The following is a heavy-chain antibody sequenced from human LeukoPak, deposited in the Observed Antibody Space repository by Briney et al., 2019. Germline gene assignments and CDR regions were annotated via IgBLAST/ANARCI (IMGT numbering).Heavy chain of an antibody. J-gene: IGHJ3*02. V-gene: IGHV6-1*01. CDR3: ARGDQDFDI. D-gene: IGHD3-16*01. Sequence: SQTLSLTCVISGDSVSSQSAVWNWIRQSPSRGLEWLGRTYYRSRWGYNYAVSVKRRITIDPDTSKNRFSLQLNSVTPEDMAIYFCARGDQDFDIWGQGTMVTVSS. CDR2: TYYRSRWGY. CDR1: GDSVSSQSAV.